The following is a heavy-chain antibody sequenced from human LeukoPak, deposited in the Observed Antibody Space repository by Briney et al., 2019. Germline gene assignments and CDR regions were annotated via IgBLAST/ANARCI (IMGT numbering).Heavy chain of an antibody. D-gene: IGHD1-26*01. CDR2: IYYTGST. J-gene: IGHJ5*02. CDR3: ARSVGRWFDP. V-gene: IGHV4-59*01. Sequence: PSETLSLTCTVSGGSISSYYWSWIRQPPGKGLEWIGYIYYTGSTNYSPSLKSRVTISVVTSKNQFSLKLSSVTAADTAVYYCARSVGRWFDPWGQGTLVTVSS. CDR1: GGSISSYY.